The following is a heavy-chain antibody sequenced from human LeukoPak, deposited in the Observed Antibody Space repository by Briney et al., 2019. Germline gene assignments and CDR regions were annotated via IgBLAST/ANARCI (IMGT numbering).Heavy chain of an antibody. J-gene: IGHJ6*02. CDR3: ARDYNGMDV. CDR1: GGSISSSSYY. Sequence: SETLSLTCTVSGGSISSSSYYWGWIRQPPGKGLEWIGYIYHSGSTYYNPSLKSRVTISVDRSKNQFSLKLSSVTAADTAVYYCARDYNGMDVWGQGTTVTVSS. CDR2: IYHSGST. V-gene: IGHV4-30-2*01.